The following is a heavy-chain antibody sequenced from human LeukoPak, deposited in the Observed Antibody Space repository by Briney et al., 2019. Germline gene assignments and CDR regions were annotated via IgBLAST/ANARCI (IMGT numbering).Heavy chain of an antibody. D-gene: IGHD3-10*01. CDR2: IIPIFGTA. CDR3: ARDLGAGDHYYYYGMDV. J-gene: IGHJ6*04. Sequence: GSSVKVSCKASGGTFSSYAISWVRQAPGQGLEWMGGIIPIFGTANYAQKFQGRVTITADESTSTAYMELSSLRSEDTAVYYCARDLGAGDHYYYYGMDVWGKGTTVTVSS. CDR1: GGTFSSYA. V-gene: IGHV1-69*01.